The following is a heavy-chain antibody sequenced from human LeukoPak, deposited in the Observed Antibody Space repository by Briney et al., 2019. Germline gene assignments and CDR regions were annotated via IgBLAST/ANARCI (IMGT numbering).Heavy chain of an antibody. CDR3: ARDPTTVTKGLDI. V-gene: IGHV4-59*11. CDR1: GGSISSHY. J-gene: IGHJ3*02. Sequence: TSETLSLTCTVSGGSISSHYWSWIRQPPGKGLEWIGYISYIGSTNYNPSLKSRVTISVDTSKNQFSLKLSSVTAADAAVYFCARDPTTVTKGLDIWGQGTMVTISS. CDR2: ISYIGST. D-gene: IGHD4-17*01.